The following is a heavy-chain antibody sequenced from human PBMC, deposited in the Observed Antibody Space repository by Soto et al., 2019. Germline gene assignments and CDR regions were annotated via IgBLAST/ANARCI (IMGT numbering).Heavy chain of an antibody. V-gene: IGHV3-48*01. CDR2: IDSSYSPT. CDR3: AKGLYSSSWYYFDY. CDR1: GFTFSTYS. J-gene: IGHJ4*02. D-gene: IGHD6-13*01. Sequence: PGGSLRLSCAASGFTFSTYSMNWVRQAPGKGLEWLSYIDSSYSPTYYADSVKGRFTISRDNAKNSLYLQMNSLRAEDTAVYYCAKGLYSSSWYYFDYWGQGTLVTVSS.